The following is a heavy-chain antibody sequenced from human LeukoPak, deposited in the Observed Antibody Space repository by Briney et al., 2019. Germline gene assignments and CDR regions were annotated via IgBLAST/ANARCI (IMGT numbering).Heavy chain of an antibody. J-gene: IGHJ6*02. V-gene: IGHV4-59*01. CDR3: ARGRSNYYGMDV. D-gene: IGHD1-26*01. CDR1: GGSITSYS. Sequence: SETLSLTCTVSGGSITSYSWSWIRRPPGKGLEWIGYIYYNGNTNYSPSLKSRVTMSVDTSKNLFSLKVSSVTAADTAVYYCARGRSNYYGMDVWGQGTTVTVSS. CDR2: IYYNGNT.